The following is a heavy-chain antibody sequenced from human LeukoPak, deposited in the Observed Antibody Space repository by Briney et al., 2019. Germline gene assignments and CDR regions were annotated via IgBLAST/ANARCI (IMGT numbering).Heavy chain of an antibody. CDR3: ARVLVRRYFDL. D-gene: IGHD3-9*01. J-gene: IGHJ4*02. V-gene: IGHV1-18*01. Sequence: ASVKVSCKASGYTFTSYGISWVRQAPGQGLEWMGWISVYNGNTNYAQKFQGRVTMTTDTSTSTAYMELRSLRSDDTAVYYCARVLVRRYFDLWGQGTLVTVSS. CDR1: GYTFTSYG. CDR2: ISVYNGNT.